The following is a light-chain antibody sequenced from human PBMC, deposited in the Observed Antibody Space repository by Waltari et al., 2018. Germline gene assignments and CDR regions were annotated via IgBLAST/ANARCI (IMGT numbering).Light chain of an antibody. V-gene: IGKV1-33*01. CDR3: QQYKNYPVT. Sequence: EIQMTQSPSSLSTSVGDRVTITCQTSQDISNYLNWYQQKPGKAPKLLIYAASNLETGVPSRFSGSGSGTNFTFTISSLQPEDIATYYCQQYKNYPVTFGQGTKLEIK. CDR1: QDISNY. CDR2: AAS. J-gene: IGKJ2*01.